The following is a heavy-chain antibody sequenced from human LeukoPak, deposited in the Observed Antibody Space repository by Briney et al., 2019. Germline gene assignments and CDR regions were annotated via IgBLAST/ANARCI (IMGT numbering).Heavy chain of an antibody. CDR2: IKQDGSEK. V-gene: IGHV3-7*03. CDR3: ARVSRWGLNHNPHF. J-gene: IGHJ4*02. D-gene: IGHD7-27*01. CDR1: GFTFSNFW. Sequence: GGSLRLSCAASGFTFSNFWMSWVRQAPGKGLEWVANIKQDGSEKYYVDSVKGRFTISRDNAKNSLYLQMNSLGADDTAVYYCARVSRWGLNHNPHFWGQGTLVTVSS.